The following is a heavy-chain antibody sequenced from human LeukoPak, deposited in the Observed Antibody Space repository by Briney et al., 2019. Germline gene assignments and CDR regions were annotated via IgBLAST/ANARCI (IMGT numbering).Heavy chain of an antibody. CDR3: ARDMDSSGYFWFDP. Sequence: ASVKVSCKASGCTFTSYGISWVRQAPGQGLEWMGWINPNSGGTNYAQKFQGRVTMTRDTSISTAYMELSRLRSDDTAVYYCARDMDSSGYFWFDPWGQGTLVTVSS. D-gene: IGHD6-19*01. CDR2: INPNSGGT. J-gene: IGHJ5*02. CDR1: GCTFTSYG. V-gene: IGHV1-2*02.